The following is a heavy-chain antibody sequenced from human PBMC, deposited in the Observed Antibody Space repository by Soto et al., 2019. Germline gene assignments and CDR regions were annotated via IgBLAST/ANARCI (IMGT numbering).Heavy chain of an antibody. Sequence: RRLSCAASGFTFSNAWMSWVRQGPGKGLEWVGRIKSKTDGGTTDYAAPVKGRFTVSRDDSKNILYLQMNSLKTEDTAVYYCSTGGKYYGMDVWGQGTTVTVSS. CDR1: GFTFSNAW. D-gene: IGHD1-26*01. CDR2: IKSKTDGGTT. V-gene: IGHV3-15*01. J-gene: IGHJ6*02. CDR3: STGGKYYGMDV.